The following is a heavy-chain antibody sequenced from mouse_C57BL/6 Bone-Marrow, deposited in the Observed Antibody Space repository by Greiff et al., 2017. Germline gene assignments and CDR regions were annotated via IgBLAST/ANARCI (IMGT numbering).Heavy chain of an antibody. CDR2: ISSGGDYI. CDR1: GFTFSSYA. D-gene: IGHD2-4*01. Sequence: EVQGVESGEGLVKPGGSLKLSCAASGFTFSSYAMSWVRQTPEKRLEWVAYISSGGDYIYYADTVKGRFTISRDNARNTLYLQMSSLKSEDTAMYYCTREEIYDYDVYYYAMDYWGQGTSVTVSS. J-gene: IGHJ4*01. V-gene: IGHV5-9-1*02. CDR3: TREEIYDYDVYYYAMDY.